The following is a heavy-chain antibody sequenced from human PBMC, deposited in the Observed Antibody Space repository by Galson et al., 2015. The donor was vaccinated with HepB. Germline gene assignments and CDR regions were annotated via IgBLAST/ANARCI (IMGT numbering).Heavy chain of an antibody. J-gene: IGHJ3*02. CDR3: ARDPYYYDSSGYYRQDAFDI. CDR1: GFTFGSTW. CDR2: INRGGGST. D-gene: IGHD3-22*01. Sequence: SLILSGAASGFTFGSTWMHWVRQAPGKGLVWVSRINRGGGSTSYADSGKGRFTISRDNAKNTLYLQMNSLRAEDTAVYYCARDPYYYDSSGYYRQDAFDIWGQGTMVTVSS. V-gene: IGHV3-74*01.